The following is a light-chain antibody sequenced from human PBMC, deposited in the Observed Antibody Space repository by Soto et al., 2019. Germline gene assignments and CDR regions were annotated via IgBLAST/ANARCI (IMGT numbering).Light chain of an antibody. V-gene: IGKV1-39*01. CDR2: GIS. Sequence: DIQMTQSPSSLSASVGDRLTITCRASQSMSRYLNWYQQKPGKAPRLLFYGISTLGSGESSRFSGSGFGSESTLTIKSHQPEDFAMYYSQQSHRRTWTFDPGAKVDI. J-gene: IGKJ1*01. CDR1: QSMSRY. CDR3: QQSHRRTWT.